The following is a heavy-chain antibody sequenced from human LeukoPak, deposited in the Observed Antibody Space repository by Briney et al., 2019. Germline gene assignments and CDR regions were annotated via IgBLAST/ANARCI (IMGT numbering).Heavy chain of an antibody. J-gene: IGHJ4*02. V-gene: IGHV5-51*01. CDR2: IYPGDSDT. CDR1: GYSFTSYW. Sequence: GESLKISCKGPGYSFTSYWIGWVRQMPGKGLEWMGIIYPGDSDTRYSPSFQGQVTISADKSISTAYLQWSSLKASDTAMYYCARHDGYSGYDPLGYFDYWGQGTLVTVSS. CDR3: ARHDGYSGYDPLGYFDY. D-gene: IGHD5-12*01.